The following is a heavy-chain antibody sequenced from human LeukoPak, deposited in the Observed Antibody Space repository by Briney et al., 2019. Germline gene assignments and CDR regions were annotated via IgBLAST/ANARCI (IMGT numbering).Heavy chain of an antibody. D-gene: IGHD6-13*01. CDR3: AREREYSSSWYFAFDI. CDR1: GGSISSYY. V-gene: IGHV4-4*07. J-gene: IGHJ3*02. CDR2: IYTSGST. Sequence: PSETLSLTCTVSGGSISSYYWSWIRQPAGKGLEWIGRIYTSGSTNYNPSLKSRVTMSVDTSKNQFSLKLSSVTAADTAVYYCAREREYSSSWYFAFDIWGQGTMVTVSS.